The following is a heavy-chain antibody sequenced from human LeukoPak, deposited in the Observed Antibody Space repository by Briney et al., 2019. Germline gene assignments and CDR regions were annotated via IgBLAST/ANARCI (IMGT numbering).Heavy chain of an antibody. Sequence: SVKVSCKASGGTFSSYAISWVRQAPGQGREWMGRIIPILGKANYAQKFQGRVTITADKSTSTAYMELSSLRSEDTAVYYCARTATTTTVTTYWFDPWGQGTLVTVSS. D-gene: IGHD4-17*01. CDR3: ARTATTTTVTTYWFDP. J-gene: IGHJ5*02. CDR2: IIPILGKA. V-gene: IGHV1-69*04. CDR1: GGTFSSYA.